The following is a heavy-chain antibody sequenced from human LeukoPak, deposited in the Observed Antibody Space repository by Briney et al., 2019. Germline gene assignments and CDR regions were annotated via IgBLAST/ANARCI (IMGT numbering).Heavy chain of an antibody. CDR3: ARDSGQSGYFFSRSLNYNWFDP. CDR1: GGSISSYY. J-gene: IGHJ5*02. V-gene: IGHV4-59*01. D-gene: IGHD3-3*01. CDR2: IYYSGST. Sequence: SETLSLTCTVSGGSISSYYWSWIRQPPGKGLEWIGYIYYSGSTNYNPSLKSRVTISVDTSKNQFSLKLSSVTAADTAVYYCARDSGQSGYFFSRSLNYNWFDPWGQGTLVTVSS.